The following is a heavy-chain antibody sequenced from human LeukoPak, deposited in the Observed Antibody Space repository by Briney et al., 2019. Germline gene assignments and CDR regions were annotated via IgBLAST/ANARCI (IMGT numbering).Heavy chain of an antibody. D-gene: IGHD1-26*01. CDR3: ARALGSGTYYG. CDR2: FYSGEST. V-gene: IGHV3-53*01. CDR1: GFPVASNY. Sequence: GSLRLSCAASGFPVASNYMTWVRQAPGKGLEWVACFYSGESTFYADSVKGRFTISRDASKNTVHLQMDRLRADDTAMYYCARALGSGTYYGWGQGTLVTVSS. J-gene: IGHJ4*02.